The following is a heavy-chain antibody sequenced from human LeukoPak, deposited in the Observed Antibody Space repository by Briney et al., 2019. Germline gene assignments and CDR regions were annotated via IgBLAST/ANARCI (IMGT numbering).Heavy chain of an antibody. CDR3: ARQGQQLVRDWFDP. CDR1: GYRFTSYW. Sequence: GESLRISCQASGYRFTSYWIGWVRQMPGRGLEWMGIIHPDDSDTKYSPSFEGQVIMSADKSISTAYLQWSSLKASDTAMYYCARQGQQLVRDWFDPWGQGTLVTVSS. CDR2: IHPDDSDT. D-gene: IGHD6-13*01. J-gene: IGHJ5*02. V-gene: IGHV5-51*01.